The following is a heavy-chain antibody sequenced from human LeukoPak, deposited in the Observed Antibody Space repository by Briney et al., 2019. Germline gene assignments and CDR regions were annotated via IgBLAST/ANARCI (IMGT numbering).Heavy chain of an antibody. J-gene: IGHJ4*02. CDR2: ISAYNGNT. CDR3: ARVGKTYYDFWSGYPRDY. Sequence: ASVKVSCKASGYTFTSYGISWVRQAPGQGLEWMGWISAYNGNTNYAQKLQGRVTMITDTSTSTAYMELRSLRSDDTAVYYCARVGKTYYDFWSGYPRDYWGQGTLVTVSS. D-gene: IGHD3-3*01. CDR1: GYTFTSYG. V-gene: IGHV1-18*01.